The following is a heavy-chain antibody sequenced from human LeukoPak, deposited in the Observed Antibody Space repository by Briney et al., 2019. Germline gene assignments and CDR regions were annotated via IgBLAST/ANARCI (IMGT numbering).Heavy chain of an antibody. J-gene: IGHJ4*02. V-gene: IGHV3-7*01. CDR2: IKQDGSEK. CDR1: GFSFSSYW. Sequence: GGSLRLSFAASGFSFSSYWMSWVRQAPGKGLEWVANIKQDGSEKYYVDSVKGRFTISRDNAKNLLYLQMNSLRAEDTALYYCAKTYYYGSGSFWGQGTLVTVSS. CDR3: AKTYYYGSGSF. D-gene: IGHD3-10*01.